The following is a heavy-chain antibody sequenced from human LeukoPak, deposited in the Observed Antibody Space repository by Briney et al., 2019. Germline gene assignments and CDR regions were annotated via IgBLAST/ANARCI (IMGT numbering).Heavy chain of an antibody. CDR1: GGSTSRSGDY. CDR2: FYYSGST. J-gene: IGHJ4*02. CDR3: ARLTYSSSSAVDY. Sequence: SETLSLTCTVSGGSTSRSGDYWGWIRQPPGKGLGWIGSFYYSGSTYYNPALKSRVTISVDTSKNQFSLTLSSVTAADTAVYYCARLTYSSSSAVDYWGQGTLVTVSS. V-gene: IGHV4-39*01. D-gene: IGHD6-6*01.